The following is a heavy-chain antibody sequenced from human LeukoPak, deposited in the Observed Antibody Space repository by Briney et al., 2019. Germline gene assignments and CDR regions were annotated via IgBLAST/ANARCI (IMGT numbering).Heavy chain of an antibody. V-gene: IGHV3-30*03. J-gene: IGHJ5*02. D-gene: IGHD1-14*01. CDR1: GFSIYTYG. CDR2: ISDDGLNT. Sequence: QPGGSLRLSCVASGFSIYTYGMNWVRQAPGKGLEWVAIISDDGLNTYYSDSVKGRFTISRDDSNSALSLEMTSLRSEDTAIYYCARRALRGQTVRGGHHLGPWGLGTLVAVSS. CDR3: ARRALRGQTVRGGHHLGP.